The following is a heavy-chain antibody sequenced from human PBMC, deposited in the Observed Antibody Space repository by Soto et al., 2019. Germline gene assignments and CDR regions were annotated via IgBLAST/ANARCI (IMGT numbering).Heavy chain of an antibody. V-gene: IGHV3-30-3*01. J-gene: IGHJ4*02. CDR3: ASFEAAMDLKEENDY. D-gene: IGHD5-18*01. Sequence: QVQLVESGGGVVQPGRSLRLSCAASGFTFSSYSMHWVRQAPGKGLEWVAFISYDGSNKYCADSVKGRFTTSRDNSKNTLYLQMTSLRVEDTAVYYSASFEAAMDLKEENDYWGQGTLVTVSS. CDR2: ISYDGSNK. CDR1: GFTFSSYS.